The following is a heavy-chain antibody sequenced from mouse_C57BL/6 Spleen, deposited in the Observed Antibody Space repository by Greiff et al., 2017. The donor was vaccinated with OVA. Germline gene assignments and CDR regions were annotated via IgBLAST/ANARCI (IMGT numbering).Heavy chain of an antibody. CDR2: IYPGSGST. Sequence: VQLQQPGAELVKPGASVKMSCKASGYTFTSYWITWVKQRPGQGLEWIGDIYPGSGSTNYNEKFKSRATLTVETSSSTAYMQLSSLTAEDSAVYYCARSGDGYWYFDVWGTGTTVTVSS. V-gene: IGHV1-55*01. CDR3: ARSGDGYWYFDV. D-gene: IGHD2-3*01. J-gene: IGHJ1*03. CDR1: GYTFTSYW.